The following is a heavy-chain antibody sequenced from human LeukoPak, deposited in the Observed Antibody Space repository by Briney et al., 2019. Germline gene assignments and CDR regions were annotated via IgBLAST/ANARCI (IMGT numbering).Heavy chain of an antibody. D-gene: IGHD4-23*01. V-gene: IGHV4-4*07. CDR1: GGSISSYY. J-gene: IGHJ4*02. CDR2: IYTSGST. CDR3: ARDYGGATGDY. Sequence: PSEXLSLTCTVSGGSISSYYWSWVRQPAGKGLEWIGRIYTSGSTNYNAYITSRVTMSEEKTKKQFSLKLSSVTAADTAVYYCARDYGGATGDYWGQGTLVTVSS.